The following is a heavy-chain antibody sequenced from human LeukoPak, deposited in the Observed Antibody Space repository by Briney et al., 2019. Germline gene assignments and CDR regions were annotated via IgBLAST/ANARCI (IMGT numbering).Heavy chain of an antibody. V-gene: IGHV4-59*01. D-gene: IGHD1-14*01. J-gene: IGHJ4*02. CDR3: ARDRSEFDY. Sequence: PWETLSLTCTVSGGSISSYYWSWIRQPPGKGLEWIGYIYYSGSTNYNPSLKSRVTISVDTSKNQFSLKLSSVTAADTAVYYCARDRSEFDYWGQGNPVPVSS. CDR2: IYYSGST. CDR1: GGSISSYY.